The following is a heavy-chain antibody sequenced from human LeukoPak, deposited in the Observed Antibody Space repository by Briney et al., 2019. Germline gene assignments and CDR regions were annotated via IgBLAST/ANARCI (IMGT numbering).Heavy chain of an antibody. Sequence: GGSLRLSCAASGFTFSNAWMSWVRQAPGKGLEWVGRIKSKTYGGTADYPAPVKGRFTISGDDSENTVYLQMNSLKTEDTAVYYCTTATSYWGQGSLVTVSS. CDR1: GFTFSNAW. V-gene: IGHV3-15*01. J-gene: IGHJ4*02. CDR2: IKSKTYGGTA. CDR3: TTATSY.